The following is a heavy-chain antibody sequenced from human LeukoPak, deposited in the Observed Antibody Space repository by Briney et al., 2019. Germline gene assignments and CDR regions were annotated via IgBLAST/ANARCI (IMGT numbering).Heavy chain of an antibody. CDR3: AKDIAAVTTSGMDV. CDR2: ISWNSGST. J-gene: IGHJ6*02. CDR1: GFTFDDYA. Sequence: GGSLRLSCAASGFTFDDYAMHWVRQAPGKGLEWVSGISWNSGSTGYADSVKGRFTISRDNAKNSLYLQMNSLRAEDTALYYCAKDIAAVTTSGMDVWGQGTTVTVSS. D-gene: IGHD4-11*01. V-gene: IGHV3-9*01.